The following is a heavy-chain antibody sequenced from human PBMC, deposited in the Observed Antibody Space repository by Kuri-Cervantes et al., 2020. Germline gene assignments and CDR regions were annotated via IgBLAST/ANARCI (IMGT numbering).Heavy chain of an antibody. CDR2: ISAYNGNT. Sequence: ASVKVSCKASGYTFTSYGISWVRQAPGQGLEWMGWISAYNGNTNYAQKLQGRVTMTTDTSTSTAYMELRSLRSDDTAVYYCARDSKTGTHRLGYDYWGQGTLVNVSS. D-gene: IGHD1-1*01. CDR3: ARDSKTGTHRLGYDY. J-gene: IGHJ4*02. V-gene: IGHV1-18*01. CDR1: GYTFTSYG.